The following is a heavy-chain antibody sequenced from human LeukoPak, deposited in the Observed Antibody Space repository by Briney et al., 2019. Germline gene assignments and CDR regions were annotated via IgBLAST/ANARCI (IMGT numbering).Heavy chain of an antibody. Sequence: PGGSLRLSCAASGFTFDDYGMYWVRQAPGKGLEWVSGISWNGGSIGYADSVKGRFTISRDNANNSLYLQMNSLRAEDTALYYCAKATGSSWYGTWGYSDYWGQGTLVTVSS. CDR3: AKATGSSWYGTWGYSDY. V-gene: IGHV3-9*01. D-gene: IGHD6-13*01. CDR1: GFTFDDYG. J-gene: IGHJ4*02. CDR2: ISWNGGSI.